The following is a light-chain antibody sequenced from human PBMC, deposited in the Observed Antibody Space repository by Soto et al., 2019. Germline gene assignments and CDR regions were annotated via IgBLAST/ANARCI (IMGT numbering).Light chain of an antibody. CDR2: EVT. CDR1: SSDVAANNY. CDR3: SSYAGANRV. J-gene: IGLJ1*01. Sequence: QSALTQPPSASGSPGQSVTISCTGTSSDVAANNYVSWYQQHPGKAPKLMIYEVTKRPSGVPDRFSGSKSGNTASLTVSGLQAEDEAGYYCSSYAGANRVFGTGSKVTVL. V-gene: IGLV2-8*01.